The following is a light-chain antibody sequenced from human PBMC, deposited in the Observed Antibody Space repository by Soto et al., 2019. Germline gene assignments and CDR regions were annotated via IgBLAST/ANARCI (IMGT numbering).Light chain of an antibody. CDR2: DNT. Sequence: QAVVTQPPSVSAAAGQKVTISCSGSSSNIGNTYVSWHQQFPGTAPKVLIYDNTKRPSGIPDRFSGSKSGTSATLGITGLQTGDEAFYYCATWDSSLSAVVFGGGTKLTVL. CDR1: SSNIGNTY. CDR3: ATWDSSLSAVV. V-gene: IGLV1-51*01. J-gene: IGLJ2*01.